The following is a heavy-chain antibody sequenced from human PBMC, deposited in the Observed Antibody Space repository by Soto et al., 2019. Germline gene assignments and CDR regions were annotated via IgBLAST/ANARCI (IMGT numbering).Heavy chain of an antibody. V-gene: IGHV3-73*01. CDR1: GFTFSGSA. D-gene: IGHD3-3*01. CDR3: TSHYDFWSGYSSPYWFDP. Sequence: GGSLRLSCAASGFTFSGSAMHWVRQASGKGLEWVGRIRSKANSYATAYAASVKGRFTISRDDSKNTAYLQMNSLKTEDTAVYYCTSHYDFWSGYSSPYWFDPWGQGTLVTVSS. J-gene: IGHJ5*02. CDR2: IRSKANSYAT.